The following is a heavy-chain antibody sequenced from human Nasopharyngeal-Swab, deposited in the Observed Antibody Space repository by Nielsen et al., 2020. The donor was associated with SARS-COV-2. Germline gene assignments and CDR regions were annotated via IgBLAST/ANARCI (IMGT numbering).Heavy chain of an antibody. J-gene: IGHJ4*02. D-gene: IGHD6-19*01. CDR1: GYTLTELS. CDR3: ARDQWLVHYFDY. V-gene: IGHV1-18*01. Sequence: ASVKVSCKVSGYTLTELSMHWVRQAPGQGLEWVGWISANNGNTNYAQKFRGRVTMTTDTSTSTAYMELRSLRSDDTAIYYCARDQWLVHYFDYWGQGTLVTVSS. CDR2: ISANNGNT.